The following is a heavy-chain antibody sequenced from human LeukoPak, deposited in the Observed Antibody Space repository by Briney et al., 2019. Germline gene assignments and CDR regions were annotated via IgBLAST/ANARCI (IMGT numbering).Heavy chain of an antibody. CDR1: GGSISSGGSY. CDR3: ARRSRSYFDY. Sequence: PSQTLSLTCTVSGGSISSGGSYWSWIRQHPGKGLEWIGYIYYSGSTYYNPSLKSRVTISVDTSKNQFSLKLSSVTAADTAVYYCARRSRSYFDYWGQGTLVTVSS. V-gene: IGHV4-31*03. J-gene: IGHJ4*02. CDR2: IYYSGST. D-gene: IGHD3-10*01.